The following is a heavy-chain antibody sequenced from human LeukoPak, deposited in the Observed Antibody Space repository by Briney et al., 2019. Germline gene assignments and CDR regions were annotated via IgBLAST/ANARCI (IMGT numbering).Heavy chain of an antibody. CDR3: GRELDWLPTLDY. D-gene: IGHD3-9*01. V-gene: IGHV1-24*01. Sequence: GGSLRLSCAASGFTFSASAMHWVRQASGKGLEWMGGFDPEQGETIYAQTFQGRVTMTEDTSSDTAYLELSTLRSEDTAVYYCGRELDWLPTLDYWGQGTLVTVSS. CDR2: FDPEQGET. J-gene: IGHJ4*02. CDR1: GFTFSASA.